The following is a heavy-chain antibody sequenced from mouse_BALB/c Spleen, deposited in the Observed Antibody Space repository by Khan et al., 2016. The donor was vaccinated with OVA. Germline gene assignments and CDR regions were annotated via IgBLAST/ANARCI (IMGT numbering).Heavy chain of an antibody. CDR2: IWSDGRT. Sequence: VQLQESGPDLVAPSQSLSITCTVSGFSLTSYAIHWVRQPPGKGLEWLVVIWSDGRTTYNSTLKSRLSISKDNSKSQVFLKINSLQTDDTAMYXSARHQFPLSLDSWGQGTSVTVSS. CDR3: ARHQFPLSLDS. V-gene: IGHV2-6-2*01. CDR1: GFSLTSYA. J-gene: IGHJ4*01.